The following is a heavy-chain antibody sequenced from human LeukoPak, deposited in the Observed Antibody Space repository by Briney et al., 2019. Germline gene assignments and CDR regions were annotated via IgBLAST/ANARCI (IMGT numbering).Heavy chain of an antibody. CDR3: ARDFGTAFDP. CDR2: ISYDGSNK. J-gene: IGHJ5*02. Sequence: GGSLRLSCAASGFTFSSYAMHWVRQAPGKGLEWVAVISYDGSNKYYADSVKGRFTISRDNSKNTLYLQMNSLRAEDTAVYYCARDFGTAFDPWGQGTPVTVSS. V-gene: IGHV3-30*04. CDR1: GFTFSSYA. D-gene: IGHD3-10*01.